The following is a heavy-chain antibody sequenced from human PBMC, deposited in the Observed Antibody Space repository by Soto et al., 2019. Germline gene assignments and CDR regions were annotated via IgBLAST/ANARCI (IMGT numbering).Heavy chain of an antibody. D-gene: IGHD2-15*01. V-gene: IGHV1-18*01. CDR1: GYTFTSYG. J-gene: IGHJ6*02. CDR3: ARDQGSRKGFYYYYYGMDV. Sequence: QVQLVQSGAEVKKPGAPVKVSCKASGYTFTSYGISWVRQAPGQGLEWMGWISAYNGNTNYAQKLQGRVTMTTDTSTSIAYMELRSLRSDDTAVYYCARDQGSRKGFYYYYYGMDVWGQGTTVTVSS. CDR2: ISAYNGNT.